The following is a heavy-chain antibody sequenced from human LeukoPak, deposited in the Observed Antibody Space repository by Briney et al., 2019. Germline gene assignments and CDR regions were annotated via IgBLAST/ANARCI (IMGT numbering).Heavy chain of an antibody. CDR1: GFTFSAYW. D-gene: IGHD1-26*01. CDR3: GKNRYSGSLSPFDI. V-gene: IGHV3-7*01. J-gene: IGHJ3*02. CDR2: IQENGNAK. Sequence: PGGSLRLSCAASGFTFSAYWMTWVRQAPGKGLEWVANIQENGNAKYYVDSVKGRFTISRDNAKNSLYLQMNSLRAEDTAVYYCGKNRYSGSLSPFDIWGQGTMVTVSS.